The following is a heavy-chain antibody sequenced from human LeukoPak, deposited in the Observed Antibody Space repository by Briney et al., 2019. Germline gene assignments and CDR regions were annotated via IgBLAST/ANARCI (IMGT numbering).Heavy chain of an antibody. CDR2: ISSSSSYI. V-gene: IGHV3-21*04. J-gene: IGHJ4*02. D-gene: IGHD3-16*02. CDR1: GFTFSSYS. CDR3: ARHRGYDYVWGSYRPVGYFDY. Sequence: PGGSLRFSCAASGFTFSSYSMNWVRQAPGKGLEWVSSISSSSSYIYYADSVKGRFTISRDNAKNSLYLQMNSLRAEDTAVYYCARHRGYDYVWGSYRPVGYFDYWGQGTLVTVPS.